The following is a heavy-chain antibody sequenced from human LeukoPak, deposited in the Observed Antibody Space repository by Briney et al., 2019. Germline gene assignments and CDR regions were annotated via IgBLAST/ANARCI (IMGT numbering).Heavy chain of an antibody. J-gene: IGHJ4*02. CDR2: IYSIGNT. Sequence: GSLRLSCAVSGFTVSSNYMSWVRQAPGKGLEWVSVIYSIGNTYYADSVKGRFTISRDTSKNTVYLQMNSLRAEDTAMYYCARAGLRRPYDYWGQGALVTVSS. CDR1: GFTVSSNY. D-gene: IGHD3-16*01. CDR3: ARAGLRRPYDY. V-gene: IGHV3-53*01.